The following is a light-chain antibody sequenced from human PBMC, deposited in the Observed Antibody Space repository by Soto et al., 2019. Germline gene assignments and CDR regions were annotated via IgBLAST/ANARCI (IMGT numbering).Light chain of an antibody. CDR2: DAS. J-gene: IGKJ1*01. V-gene: IGKV3-20*01. Sequence: ENVLTQSPGTLSLSPGERATLSCRASQSVSSSYLAWYQQKPGQAPRLLIYDASSRATGIPDRFSGSGSGTDFTLTISRLEPEDFAVYFCQQYGSSPRTFGQETKVDIK. CDR1: QSVSSSY. CDR3: QQYGSSPRT.